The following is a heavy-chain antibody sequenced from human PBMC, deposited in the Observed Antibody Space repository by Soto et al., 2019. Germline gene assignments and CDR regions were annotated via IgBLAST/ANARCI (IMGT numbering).Heavy chain of an antibody. CDR2: SNHNGST. D-gene: IGHD5-12*01. V-gene: IGHV4-34*01. J-gene: IGHJ4*02. CDR1: GGSFSAYY. CDR3: ARGVGYAGVDY. Sequence: QVQLQQWGAGLLKPSETLSLTCAVYGGSFSAYYWSWIRQPPGKGVEWIGESNHNGSTNYNPSLKSRVTISVDKSKNQFALKLSSGTAADTAVYYWARGVGYAGVDYWGQGTLVTVSS.